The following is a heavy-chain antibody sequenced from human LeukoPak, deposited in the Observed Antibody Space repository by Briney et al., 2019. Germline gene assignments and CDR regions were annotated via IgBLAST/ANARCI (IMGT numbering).Heavy chain of an antibody. CDR1: GYTFTGYY. CDR2: INPNSGGT. D-gene: IGHD3-22*01. Sequence: ASVKVSRKASGYTFTGYYMHWVRQAPGQGLEWMGWINPNSGGTNYAQKFQGRVTMTRDTSISTAYMELSRLRSDDTAVYYCARVEVGGYYYDSSGFWGQGTLVTVSS. CDR3: ARVEVGGYYYDSSGF. V-gene: IGHV1-2*02. J-gene: IGHJ4*02.